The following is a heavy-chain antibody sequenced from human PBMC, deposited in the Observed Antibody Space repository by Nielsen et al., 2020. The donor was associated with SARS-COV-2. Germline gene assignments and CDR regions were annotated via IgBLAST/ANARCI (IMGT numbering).Heavy chain of an antibody. Sequence: RVLRLSCAASGFTFDDYAMHWVRQAPGKGLEWVSGISWNSGSIGYADSVKGRFTISRDNAKNSLYLQMNSLRAEDTALYYCAKAPNPLAAAGYYYFDYWGQGTLVTVSS. CDR2: ISWNSGSI. CDR1: GFTFDDYA. J-gene: IGHJ4*02. V-gene: IGHV3-9*01. CDR3: AKAPNPLAAAGYYYFDY. D-gene: IGHD6-13*01.